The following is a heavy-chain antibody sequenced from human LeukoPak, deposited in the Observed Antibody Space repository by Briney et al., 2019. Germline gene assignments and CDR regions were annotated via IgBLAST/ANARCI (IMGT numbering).Heavy chain of an antibody. J-gene: IGHJ4*02. Sequence: ASVKVSCKASGGTFSSYAISWVRQAPGQGLEWMGWISAYNGNTNYAQKLQGRVTMTTDTSTSTAYMELRSLRSDDTAVYYCARGRIVVGGAYYFDYWGQGTLVTVSS. CDR2: ISAYNGNT. CDR1: GGTFSSYA. CDR3: ARGRIVVGGAYYFDY. D-gene: IGHD2-15*01. V-gene: IGHV1-18*01.